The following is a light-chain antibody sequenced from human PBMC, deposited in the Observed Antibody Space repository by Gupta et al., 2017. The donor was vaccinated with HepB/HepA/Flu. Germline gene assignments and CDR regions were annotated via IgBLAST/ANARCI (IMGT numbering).Light chain of an antibody. V-gene: IGKV3-20*01. CDR2: GAS. Sequence: EIVLTQSPGTLSLSPGERATLSCRASQSVSSYSLAWSQQKPGQAPRLLIYGASSRATGIPDRFGGSGSGTDFTLTISRLEPEDFAVYYCQQVDSSPWTFGQGTKVEIK. J-gene: IGKJ1*01. CDR3: QQVDSSPWT. CDR1: QSVSSYS.